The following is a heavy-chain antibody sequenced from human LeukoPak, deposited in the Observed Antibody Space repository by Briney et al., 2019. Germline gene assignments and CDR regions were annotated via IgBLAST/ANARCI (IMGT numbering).Heavy chain of an antibody. Sequence: SVTLSLTCTVSGGSISSYYWNWIRQPPGKGLEWIGYIYYSGSTNYNPSLKSRVTISVDTSKNQFSLKLSSVTAADTAVYYCARDGAAAALDYWGQGTLVTVSS. J-gene: IGHJ4*02. CDR3: ARDGAAAALDY. CDR1: GGSISSYY. D-gene: IGHD6-13*01. CDR2: IYYSGST. V-gene: IGHV4-59*12.